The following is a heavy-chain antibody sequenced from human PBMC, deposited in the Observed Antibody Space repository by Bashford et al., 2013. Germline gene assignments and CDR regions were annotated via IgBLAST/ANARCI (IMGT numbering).Heavy chain of an antibody. V-gene: IGHV1-2*02. CDR3: AKDRDDYGDPDAFNI. Sequence: WVRQAPGQGLEWMGWINPNPNTDVTNYAQKFQGRVTMTRDTSINTVYMELSRLRSDDTAVYYCAKDRDDYGDPDAFNIWGQGTMVTVSS. J-gene: IGHJ3*02. D-gene: IGHD4-17*01. CDR2: INPNPNTDVT.